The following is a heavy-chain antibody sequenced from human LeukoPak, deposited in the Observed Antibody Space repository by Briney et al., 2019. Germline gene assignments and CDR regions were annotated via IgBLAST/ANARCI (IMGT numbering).Heavy chain of an antibody. CDR2: IYPGDSDT. CDR3: GRGYNYGSVTFDY. J-gene: IGHJ4*02. CDR1: GYSFTSYW. D-gene: IGHD5-18*01. Sequence: GESLKISRKGSGYSFTSYWIGWVRQMPGKGLEWMGVIYPGDSDTAVSPPFQGQVTLSADKSISTAYLQWSSLKASDTAMYYCGRGYNYGSVTFDYWGQGTVVTVSS. V-gene: IGHV5-51*01.